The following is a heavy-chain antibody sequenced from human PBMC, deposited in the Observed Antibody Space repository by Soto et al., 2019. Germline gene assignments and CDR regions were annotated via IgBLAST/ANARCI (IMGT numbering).Heavy chain of an antibody. CDR2: ISYDGSNK. CDR3: ASIAVAGREGRGYCDY. CDR1: GFTFSSYA. V-gene: IGHV3-30-3*01. J-gene: IGHJ4*02. D-gene: IGHD6-19*01. Sequence: QVQLVESGGGVVQPGRSLRLSCAASGFTFSSYAMHWVRQAPGKGLEWVSFISYDGSNKYYADSVKGRFTISRDNSKNPLYLQMNSLRPEDTAVYYCASIAVAGREGRGYCDYWGQGTLVTVSS.